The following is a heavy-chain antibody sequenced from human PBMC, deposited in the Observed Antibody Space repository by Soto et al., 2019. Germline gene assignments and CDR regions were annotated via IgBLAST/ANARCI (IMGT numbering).Heavy chain of an antibody. V-gene: IGHV5-51*01. J-gene: IGHJ6*02. Sequence: GESLKIFCKGSGYRFTSYWIGWVRQMPGKGLEWMGIIYPGDSDTRYSPSFQGQVTISADKSISTAYLQWSSLKASDTAMYYCSRTLALSPHDYYFYGMDVWGQGTTVTVSS. D-gene: IGHD2-2*01. CDR3: SRTLALSPHDYYFYGMDV. CDR2: IYPGDSDT. CDR1: GYRFTSYW.